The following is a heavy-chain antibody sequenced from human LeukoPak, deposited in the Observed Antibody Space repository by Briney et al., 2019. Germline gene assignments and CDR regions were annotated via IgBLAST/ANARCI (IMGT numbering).Heavy chain of an antibody. CDR3: AILSGAAAANQAFDI. V-gene: IGHV3-30*03. D-gene: IGHD6-13*01. Sequence: GGSLRLSCAASGFTFSSYGMHWVRQAPGKGLEWVAVISYDGSNKYYADSVKGRFTISRDNSKNTLYLQMNSLRAEDTAVYYCAILSGAAAANQAFDIWGQGTTVTVSS. CDR1: GFTFSSYG. J-gene: IGHJ3*02. CDR2: ISYDGSNK.